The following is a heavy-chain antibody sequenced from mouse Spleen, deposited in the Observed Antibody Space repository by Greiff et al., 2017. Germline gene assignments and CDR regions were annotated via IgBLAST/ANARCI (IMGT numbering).Heavy chain of an antibody. CDR3: ARHRFTTATSWFAY. CDR2: ISSGGSYT. V-gene: IGHV5-6*01. J-gene: IGHJ3*01. CDR1: GFTFSSYG. Sequence: EVQGVESGGDLVKPGGSLKLSCAASGFTFSSYGMSWVRQTPDKRLEWVATISSGGSYTYYPDSVKGRFTISRDNAKNTLYLQMSSLKSEDTAMYYCARHRFTTATSWFAYWGQGTLVTVSA. D-gene: IGHD1-2*01.